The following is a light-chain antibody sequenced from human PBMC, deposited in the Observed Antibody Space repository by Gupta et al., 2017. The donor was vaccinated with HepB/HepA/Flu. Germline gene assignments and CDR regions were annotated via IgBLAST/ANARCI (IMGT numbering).Light chain of an antibody. CDR1: TSTLGTNS. V-gene: IGLV1-44*01. CDR2: NND. CDR3: AAWDDRLSGYV. J-gene: IGLJ1*01. Sequence: QSVLTQPPSASATPGQRVTVSCVGTTSTLGTNSVQWYQHLPGTAPKLLIYNNDKRPSGVPDRFSGSKSGTSASLDISDLQPADEADYFCAAWDDRLSGYVFGTGTKVTVL.